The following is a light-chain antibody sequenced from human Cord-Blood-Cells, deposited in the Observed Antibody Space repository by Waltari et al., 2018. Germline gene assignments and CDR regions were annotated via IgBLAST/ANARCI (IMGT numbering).Light chain of an antibody. CDR3: QQYGSSPLT. Sequence: EIVLTQSPGNQSLSPGERATISCRASQSVSSSYLAWYQQKPGQAPRLLIYGASSRATGIPDRFSGSGSGTDFTLTISRLEPGDFAVYYCQQYGSSPLTFGGGTKVEIK. CDR1: QSVSSSY. J-gene: IGKJ4*01. CDR2: GAS. V-gene: IGKV3-20*01.